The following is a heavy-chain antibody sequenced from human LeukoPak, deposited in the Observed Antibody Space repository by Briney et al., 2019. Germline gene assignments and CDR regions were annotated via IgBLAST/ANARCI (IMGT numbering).Heavy chain of an antibody. D-gene: IGHD4-17*01. CDR1: GFTFSSYW. CDR2: INHSGST. J-gene: IGHJ4*02. CDR3: ARGHYDHFDY. Sequence: GSLRLSCAASGFTFSSYWMSWVRQAPGKGLEWIGEINHSGSTNYNPSLKSRVTISVDTSKNQFSLKLSSVTAADTAVYYCARGHYDHFDYWGQGTLVTVSS. V-gene: IGHV4-34*01.